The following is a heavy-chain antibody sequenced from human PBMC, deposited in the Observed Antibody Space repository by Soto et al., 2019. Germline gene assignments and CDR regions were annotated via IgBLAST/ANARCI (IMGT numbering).Heavy chain of an antibody. CDR3: AKDLRLRFLEWASYMDV. J-gene: IGHJ6*03. CDR1: GFTLSDYA. D-gene: IGHD3-3*01. Sequence: GGSLRLSCAASGFTLSDYAMNWVRQAPGKGLEWVSAISGSGSSTSYADSVKGRFTISRDNSKNTLYLQMNSLRAEDTAVYYCAKDLRLRFLEWASYMDVWGQGTTVTVSS. V-gene: IGHV3-23*01. CDR2: ISGSGSST.